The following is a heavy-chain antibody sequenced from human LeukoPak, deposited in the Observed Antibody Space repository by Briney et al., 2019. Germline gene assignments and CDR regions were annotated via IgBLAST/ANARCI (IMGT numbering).Heavy chain of an antibody. D-gene: IGHD2-2*01. J-gene: IGHJ4*02. CDR2: ISGTGGST. CDR3: AKRFCSSTSCYAHFDY. V-gene: IGHV3-23*01. Sequence: GGSLRLSCAASGFTFSTYAMTWVRQAPGKGLEWVSLISGTGGSTYYADSVKGRFTISRDNSKNTLYLQMNSLRAEDTAVYYCAKRFCSSTSCYAHFDYWGQGTLVTVSS. CDR1: GFTFSTYA.